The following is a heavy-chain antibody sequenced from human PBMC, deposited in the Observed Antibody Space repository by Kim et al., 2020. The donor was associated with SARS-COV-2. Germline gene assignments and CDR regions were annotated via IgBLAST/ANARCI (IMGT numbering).Heavy chain of an antibody. CDR3: AKTAEMATQELDY. V-gene: IGHV3-23*01. Sequence: YADSVKGRFTISRDNSKNTLYLQMNSLRAEDTAVYYCAKTAEMATQELDYWGQGTLVTVSS. J-gene: IGHJ4*02. D-gene: IGHD5-12*01.